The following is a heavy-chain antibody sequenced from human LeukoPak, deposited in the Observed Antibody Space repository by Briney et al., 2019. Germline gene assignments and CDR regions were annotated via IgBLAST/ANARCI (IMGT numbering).Heavy chain of an antibody. CDR2: IWYDGSNK. D-gene: IGHD1-26*01. CDR3: ARAYRYSGNYGIDY. Sequence: GGSLRLSCAASGFTFSSYGMHWVRQAPGKGLEWVAVIWYDGSNKYYADSVKGRFTISRDNSKNTLYLQMNSLRAEDTAVYYCARAYRYSGNYGIDYWGQGTLVTVSS. V-gene: IGHV3-33*01. J-gene: IGHJ4*02. CDR1: GFTFSSYG.